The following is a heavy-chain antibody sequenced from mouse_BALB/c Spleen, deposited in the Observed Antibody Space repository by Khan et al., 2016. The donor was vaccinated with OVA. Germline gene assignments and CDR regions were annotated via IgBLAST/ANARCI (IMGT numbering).Heavy chain of an antibody. Sequence: QVQLKESGAELARPGASVKMSCKTSGYTFTSYKIHWIKLRPGQGLEWIGYINPNIGYTNYNQKFKDKATLTADKSSTTVYMQLSSLTSDDSAIYNCVRDGAYYMNDGWFAYWGQGILVTVSA. CDR1: GYTFTSYK. CDR3: VRDGAYYMNDGWFAY. V-gene: IGHV1-4*01. CDR2: INPNIGYT. D-gene: IGHD2-14*01. J-gene: IGHJ3*01.